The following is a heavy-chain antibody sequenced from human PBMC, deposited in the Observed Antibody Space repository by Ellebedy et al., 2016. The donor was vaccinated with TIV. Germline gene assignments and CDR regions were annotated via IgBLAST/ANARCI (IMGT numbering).Heavy chain of an antibody. CDR1: GFTFNNFA. CDR3: AKGSPRAVLFDH. V-gene: IGHV3-23*01. Sequence: GGSLRLXXAASGFTFNNFAMSWVRQIPGKGLEWVSTITGSANFTYYADSVKGRFTISRDNSKGTVHLQMNILRPEDTATYFCAKGSPRAVLFDHWGQGTPVTVSS. CDR2: ITGSANFT. D-gene: IGHD3-10*01. J-gene: IGHJ4*02.